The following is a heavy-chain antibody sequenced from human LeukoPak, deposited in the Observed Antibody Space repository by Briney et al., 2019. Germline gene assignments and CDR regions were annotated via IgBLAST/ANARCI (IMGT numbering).Heavy chain of an antibody. V-gene: IGHV1-69*04. CDR1: GGTFSSYA. D-gene: IGHD6-13*01. Sequence: ASVKVSCKASGGTFSSYAISWVRQAPGQGLEWMGRIIPILGIANYAQKFQGRVTITADKSTSTAYMELSSLRSEDTAVYYCAPTAAAEIFDIWGQGTMVTVSS. CDR2: IIPILGIA. CDR3: APTAAAEIFDI. J-gene: IGHJ3*02.